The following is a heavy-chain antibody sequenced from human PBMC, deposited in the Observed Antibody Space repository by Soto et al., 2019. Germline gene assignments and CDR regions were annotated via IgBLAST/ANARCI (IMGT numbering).Heavy chain of an antibody. CDR2: IIPIFGTA. J-gene: IGHJ6*02. CDR1: GGTFSSYA. Sequence: AASVKVSCKASGGTFSSYAISWVRQAPGQGLEWMGGIIPIFGTANYAQKFQGRVTITADESTSTAYMELSSLRSEDTAVYYCARGEIPYYYYYGMDVWGQGTTVTVSS. D-gene: IGHD2-21*01. V-gene: IGHV1-69*13. CDR3: ARGEIPYYYYYGMDV.